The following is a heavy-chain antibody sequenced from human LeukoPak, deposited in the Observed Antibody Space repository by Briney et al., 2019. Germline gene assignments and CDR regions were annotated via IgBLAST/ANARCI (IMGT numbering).Heavy chain of an antibody. CDR2: IDYSGST. Sequence: SETLSLTCTVSGGSISSYYWSWIRQPSGKGLEWIGYIDYSGSTNYNSPLKSRVTISVDTSKNQFSLKLSSVTAADTAVYYCARRVTMVRGGSWFDPWGQGTLVTVSS. CDR3: ARRVTMVRGGSWFDP. CDR1: GGSISSYY. J-gene: IGHJ5*02. V-gene: IGHV4-59*08. D-gene: IGHD3-10*01.